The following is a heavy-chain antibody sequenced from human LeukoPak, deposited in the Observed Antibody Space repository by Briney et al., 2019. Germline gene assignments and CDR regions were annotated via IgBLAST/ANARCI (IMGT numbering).Heavy chain of an antibody. CDR1: GGSISSSSYY. Sequence: SETLSLTCTVSGGSISSSSYYWGWIRQPPGKGLEWIGSIYYSGSTYYNPSLKSRVTISVDTSKNQFSLKLSSVTAADTAVYYCASPGFNYGDYLEWFDPWGQGTLVTVSS. CDR3: ASPGFNYGDYLEWFDP. CDR2: IYYSGST. J-gene: IGHJ5*02. D-gene: IGHD4-17*01. V-gene: IGHV4-39*01.